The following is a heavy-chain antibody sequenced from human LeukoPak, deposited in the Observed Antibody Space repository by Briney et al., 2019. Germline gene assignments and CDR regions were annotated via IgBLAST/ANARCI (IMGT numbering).Heavy chain of an antibody. Sequence: PGGSLRLSCAASGFTFSSYAMSWVRQAPGKGLEYVSAISSNGGSTYYANSVKGRFTISRDKSKNTLYLQMGSLRAEDMAVYYCAREASVTVNYMDVWGKGTTVTVSS. CDR1: GFTFSSYA. J-gene: IGHJ6*03. CDR2: ISSNGGST. V-gene: IGHV3-64*01. CDR3: AREASVTVNYMDV. D-gene: IGHD2-21*02.